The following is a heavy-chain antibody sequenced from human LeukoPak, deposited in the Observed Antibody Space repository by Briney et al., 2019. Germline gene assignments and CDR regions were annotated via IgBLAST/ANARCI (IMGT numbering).Heavy chain of an antibody. CDR2: FDPEHGKT. CDR3: ATEDFDGIVGPIDSFDV. V-gene: IGHV1-24*01. D-gene: IGHD1-26*01. Sequence: ASMKVSCKVSKYTLTELSMHWVRQAPGKGLEWMGGFDPEHGKTVYAQTFQGRVTMTEDTSTGTAYMELRSLRSEDTAVYYCATEDFDGIVGPIDSFDVWGQGTMVTVSS. J-gene: IGHJ3*01. CDR1: KYTLTELS.